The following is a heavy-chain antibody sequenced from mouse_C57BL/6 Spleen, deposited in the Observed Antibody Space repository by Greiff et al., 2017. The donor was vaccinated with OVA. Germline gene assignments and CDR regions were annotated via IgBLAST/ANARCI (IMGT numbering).Heavy chain of an antibody. Sequence: DVQLVESGGGLVKPGGSLKLSCAASGFTFSDYGMHWVRQAPEKGLEWVAYISSGSSTIYYADTVKGRFTISRDNAKNTLFLQMTSLRSEDTAMYYCARVNGNYAYWYFDVWGTGTTVTVSS. CDR2: ISSGSSTI. J-gene: IGHJ1*03. V-gene: IGHV5-17*01. CDR3: ARVNGNYAYWYFDV. CDR1: GFTFSDYG. D-gene: IGHD2-1*01.